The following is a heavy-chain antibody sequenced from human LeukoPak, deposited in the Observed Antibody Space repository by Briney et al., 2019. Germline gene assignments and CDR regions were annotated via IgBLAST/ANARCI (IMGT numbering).Heavy chain of an antibody. CDR1: GFTLSSYG. Sequence: PGGSLRLSCAASGFTLSSYGMHWVRQAPGKGLEWVAFIRYDGSNKYYADSVKGRFTISRDNSKNTLYLQMNSLRAEDTAVYYCAKEGGPYCGGDCYPGDAFDIWGQGTMVTVSS. D-gene: IGHD2-21*02. CDR2: IRYDGSNK. J-gene: IGHJ3*02. CDR3: AKEGGPYCGGDCYPGDAFDI. V-gene: IGHV3-30*02.